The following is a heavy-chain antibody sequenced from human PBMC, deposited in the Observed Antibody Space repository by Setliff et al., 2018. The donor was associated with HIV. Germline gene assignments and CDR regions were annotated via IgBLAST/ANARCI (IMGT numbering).Heavy chain of an antibody. CDR1: GFTFGDYD. D-gene: IGHD1-1*01. CDR3: TKRTGNGWSHTDY. Sequence: AGGSLRLSCTASGFTFGDYDMSWVRQAPGKGLEWVSAISDSGGSPYYADSVMGRFTISRDNSKNTMYLQMNSLRVEDTAVYYCTKRTGNGWSHTDYWGHGTLVTVSS. J-gene: IGHJ4*01. V-gene: IGHV3-23*01. CDR2: ISDSGGSP.